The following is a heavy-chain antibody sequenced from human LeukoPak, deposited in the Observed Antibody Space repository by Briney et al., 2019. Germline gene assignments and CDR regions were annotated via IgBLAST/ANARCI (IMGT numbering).Heavy chain of an antibody. J-gene: IGHJ4*02. CDR2: INPNSGGT. CDR3: ARDPSLEMAIDY. D-gene: IGHD5-24*01. Sequence: ASVKVSCKASGYTFTGYYMHWVRQAPGQGLEWMGWINPNSGGTNCAQKFQGRVTMTRDTSTSTVYMELSSLRSEDTAVYYCARDPSLEMAIDYWGQGTLVTVSS. V-gene: IGHV1-2*02. CDR1: GYTFTGYY.